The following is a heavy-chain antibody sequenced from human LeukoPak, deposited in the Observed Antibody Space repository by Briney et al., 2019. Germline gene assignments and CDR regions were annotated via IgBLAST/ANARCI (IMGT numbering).Heavy chain of an antibody. V-gene: IGHV4-38-2*02. D-gene: IGHD6-6*01. J-gene: IGHJ3*02. CDR1: GYSISSGYY. CDR3: ARRPQSILNAFDI. CDR2: IYHSGST. Sequence: KSSETLSLTCTVSGYSISSGYYWGWIRQPPGKGLEWIGSIYHSGSTYYNPSLKSRVTISVDTSKNQFSLKLSSVTAADTAVYYCARRPQSILNAFDIWGQGTMVTVSS.